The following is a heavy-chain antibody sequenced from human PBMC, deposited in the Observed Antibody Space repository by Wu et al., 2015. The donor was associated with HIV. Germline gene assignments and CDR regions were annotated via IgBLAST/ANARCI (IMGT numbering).Heavy chain of an antibody. V-gene: IGHV1-2*02. D-gene: IGHD2-15*01. J-gene: IGHJ3*02. CDR2: INPNRGGT. CDR1: GYTFIGYH. Sequence: VQLVPSGAEVKKPGASVKVSCKTSGYTFIGYHMHWVRQAPGQGLEWMGSINPNRGGTSYAHKFQGRVTMTRDPSVTTVHVELSRLTSDDTAIYYCARDELFRVDDAFDMWGQGTMVTVSS. CDR3: ARDELFRVDDAFDM.